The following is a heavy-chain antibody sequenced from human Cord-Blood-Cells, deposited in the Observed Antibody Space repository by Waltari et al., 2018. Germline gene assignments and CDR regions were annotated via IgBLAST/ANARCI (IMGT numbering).Heavy chain of an antibody. CDR1: VFTFSRYW. J-gene: IGHJ4*02. CDR2: INSDGSST. V-gene: IGHV3-74*01. CDR3: ARDVGIAAAGDY. D-gene: IGHD6-13*01. Sequence: EVQLVESGGGLVQPGGSLRLSCPASVFTFSRYWMHLVRQAPGKGLVWVSRINSDGSSTSYADSVKGRFTISRDNAKNTLYLQMNSLRAEDTAVYYCARDVGIAAAGDYWGQGTLVTVSS.